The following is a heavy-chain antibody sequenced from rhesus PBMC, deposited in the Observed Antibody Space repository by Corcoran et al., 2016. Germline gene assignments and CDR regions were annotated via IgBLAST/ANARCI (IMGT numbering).Heavy chain of an antibody. D-gene: IGHD6-31*01. V-gene: IGHV4-127*01. Sequence: QVQLQDSGPGLVKPSETLSLTCAVSDYSINSNYGWSWIRQPPGKGLEWIGYVDGGSGNTNYNPSLKSRVTISKDTSKNQFSLKLSTVTVADTAVYYCTREGEAGYFASWGQGVLVTVSS. J-gene: IGHJ4*01. CDR2: VDGGSGNT. CDR3: TREGEAGYFAS. CDR1: DYSINSNYG.